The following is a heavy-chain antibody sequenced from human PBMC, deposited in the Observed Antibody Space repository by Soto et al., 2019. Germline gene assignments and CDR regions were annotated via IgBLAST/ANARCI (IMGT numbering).Heavy chain of an antibody. CDR3: ARDYYVSGSYVDYNGMAV. D-gene: IGHD3-10*01. CDR2: IIPIFGTA. J-gene: IGHJ6*02. CDR1: GGTFSSYA. Sequence: QVQLVQSGAEVKKPGSSVKVSCKASGGTFSSYAISWVRQAPGQGLEWMGGIIPIFGTANYAQKFQGRVTITADESTSPANRGRSTRRLKATAVYCWARDYYVSGSYVDYNGMAVGGQGTTVTASS. V-gene: IGHV1-69*12.